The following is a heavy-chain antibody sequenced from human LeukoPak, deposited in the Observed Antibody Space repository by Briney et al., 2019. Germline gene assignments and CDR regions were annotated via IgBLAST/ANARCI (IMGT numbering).Heavy chain of an antibody. Sequence: GGSLRLSCAGSGFNFGTYSMDWVRQAPGKGLEWVAYVSAGSTGIFYAASVKGRFSISRDNAQKSLYLQMNSLRAEDTAIYYCVREKGGFGLVLWGRGTLVTVSS. V-gene: IGHV3-48*04. CDR2: VSAGSTGI. J-gene: IGHJ4*02. CDR3: VREKGGFGLVL. CDR1: GFNFGTYS. D-gene: IGHD6-6*01.